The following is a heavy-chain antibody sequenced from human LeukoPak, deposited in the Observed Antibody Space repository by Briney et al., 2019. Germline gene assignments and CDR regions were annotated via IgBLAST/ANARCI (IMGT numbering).Heavy chain of an antibody. CDR3: GRTVVVVIYFFDY. V-gene: IGHV4-39*01. D-gene: IGHD3-22*01. J-gene: IGHJ4*02. CDR1: GGSISSSSHY. CDR2: IYYSGRT. Sequence: PSDTLSLTRTVSGGSISSSSHYWGWIPQPPGKGLEWIGSIYYSGRTYYNPSLKSRVTISVDTSKNQFSLKLSSVAAAEKAVDYCGRTVVVVIYFFDYWGQGTLVTVSS.